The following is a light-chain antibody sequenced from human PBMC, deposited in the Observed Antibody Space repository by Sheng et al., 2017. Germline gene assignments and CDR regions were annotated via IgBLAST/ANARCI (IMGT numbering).Light chain of an antibody. CDR2: EAS. V-gene: IGKV3-15*01. CDR1: KSVGVD. CDR3: QQYKNWPATWT. J-gene: IGKJ1*01. Sequence: EIVLTQSPVTLSVSPGEVATLSCRASKSVGVDLAWYQQKPGQAPRLLIYEASNRATGIPARFSGSGSGTEFSLTITSLQPEDFAVYYCQQYKNWPATWTFGQGTNVDIK.